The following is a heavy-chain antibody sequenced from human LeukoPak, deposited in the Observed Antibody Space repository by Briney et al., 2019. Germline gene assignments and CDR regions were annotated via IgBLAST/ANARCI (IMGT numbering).Heavy chain of an antibody. D-gene: IGHD2-15*01. CDR2: INHSGST. V-gene: IGHV4-34*01. CDR3: ASPDPYCSGGSCYSGYDY. J-gene: IGHJ4*02. Sequence: SETLSLTCAVYGGSFSGYYWSWIRQPPGKGLEWIGEINHSGSTNYNPSLKSRVTISVDTSKNQFSLKLSCVTAADTAVYYCASPDPYCSGGSCYSGYDYWGQGTLVTVSS. CDR1: GGSFSGYY.